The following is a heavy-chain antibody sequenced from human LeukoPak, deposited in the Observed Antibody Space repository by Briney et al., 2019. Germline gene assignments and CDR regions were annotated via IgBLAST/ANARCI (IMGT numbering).Heavy chain of an antibody. CDR3: ARTSQDIVVVVAADYYYYMDV. Sequence: SETLSLTCTVSGGSISSGSYYWSWIRQPAGKGLEWIGRIYTSGSTNYNPSLKSRVTISVDTSKNQFSLKLSSVTAADTAVYYCARTSQDIVVVVAADYYYYMDVWGKGTTVTISS. CDR2: IYTSGST. J-gene: IGHJ6*03. D-gene: IGHD2-15*01. V-gene: IGHV4-61*02. CDR1: GGSISSGSYY.